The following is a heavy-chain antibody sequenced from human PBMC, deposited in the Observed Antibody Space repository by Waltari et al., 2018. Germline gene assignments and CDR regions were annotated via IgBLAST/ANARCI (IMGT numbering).Heavy chain of an antibody. CDR2: LTSDAGIT. CDR3: AKGSPLGCNRLSCVDAFYV. CDR1: GFTFGTYA. J-gene: IGHJ3*01. V-gene: IGHV3-23*01. D-gene: IGHD3-16*02. Sequence: EVQLLESGGDWVQPGGSLRLSCAASGFTFGTYAMSWVRQAPGKGLEWVSGLTSDAGITNSADSLNGLFTISRDNSKNTLYLQMNSLRAEYTALYYCAKGSPLGCNRLSCVDAFYVWGQGTMVTVSS.